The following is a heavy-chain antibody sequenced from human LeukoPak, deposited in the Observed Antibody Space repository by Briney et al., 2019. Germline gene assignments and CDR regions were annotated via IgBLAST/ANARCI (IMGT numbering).Heavy chain of an antibody. D-gene: IGHD2-2*01. CDR3: AKDGPPISPVRSYAFDI. V-gene: IGHV3-23*01. J-gene: IGHJ3*02. CDR2: ISGSGGST. Sequence: GGSLRLSCEASGFTFSSYGMHWVRQAPGKGLEWVSAISGSGGSTYYADSVKGRFTISRDNSKNTLYLQMNSLRAEDTAVYYCAKDGPPISPVRSYAFDIWGQGTMVTVSS. CDR1: GFTFSSYG.